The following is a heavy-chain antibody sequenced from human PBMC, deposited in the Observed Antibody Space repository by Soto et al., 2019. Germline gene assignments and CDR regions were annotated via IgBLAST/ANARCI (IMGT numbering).Heavy chain of an antibody. V-gene: IGHV3-53*01. J-gene: IGHJ4*02. CDR3: ARGYSGSYFRGVDY. CDR2: LFSGGST. Sequence: GGSLRLSCAASGFTVRSNYMSWVRQAPGKGLEWVSVLFSGGSTYYADSVKGRFTVSRDNSKNTLYFQMNSLRAEDTAVYYCARGYSGSYFRGVDYWGQGTLVTVSS. CDR1: GFTVRSNY. D-gene: IGHD1-26*01.